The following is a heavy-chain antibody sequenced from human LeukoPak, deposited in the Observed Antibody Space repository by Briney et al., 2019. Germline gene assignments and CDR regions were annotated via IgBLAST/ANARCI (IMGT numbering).Heavy chain of an antibody. CDR1: GFTFSSYW. Sequence: GGSLRLSCATSGFTFSSYWMHWVRQAPGKGLVWDSRISSDGSSTSYADPVKGRFTISRDNAKNTLYLQMNSLRAEDTAVYYCARAFDSSGYYYGPWYYWGQGTLVTVSS. D-gene: IGHD3-22*01. CDR2: ISSDGSST. CDR3: ARAFDSSGYYYGPWYY. V-gene: IGHV3-74*01. J-gene: IGHJ4*02.